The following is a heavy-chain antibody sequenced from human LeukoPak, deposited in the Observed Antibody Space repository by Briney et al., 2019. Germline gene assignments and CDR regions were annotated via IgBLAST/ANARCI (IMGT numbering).Heavy chain of an antibody. CDR3: ARNHPPAMHIIPAGGAQYIQH. J-gene: IGHJ1*01. D-gene: IGHD6-13*01. V-gene: IGHV7-4-1*02. CDR2: INTETGNP. Sequence: GASVKVSCKTSGYSFTNYGMNWVRQAPGQGLEWMGWINTETGNPTHAQTFTGRFVFSLDTSVSTAYLQINSLRAEDTAVYYCARNHPPAMHIIPAGGAQYIQHWGQGTLVTVSS. CDR1: GYSFTNYG.